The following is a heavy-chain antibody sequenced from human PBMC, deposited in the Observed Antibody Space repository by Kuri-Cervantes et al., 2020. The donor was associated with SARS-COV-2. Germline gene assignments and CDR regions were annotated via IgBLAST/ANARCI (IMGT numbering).Heavy chain of an antibody. CDR2: ISSSSSYI. J-gene: IGHJ5*02. Sequence: GESLKISCAASGFTFSSYSMNWVRQAPGKGLEWVSSISSSSSYIYYADSVKGRFTISRDNAKNSLYLQMNSLRAEDTAVYYCAKGGFVVVPAAIPKTRWFDPWGQGTPVTVSS. V-gene: IGHV3-21*04. CDR3: AKGGFVVVPAAIPKTRWFDP. CDR1: GFTFSSYS. D-gene: IGHD2-2*01.